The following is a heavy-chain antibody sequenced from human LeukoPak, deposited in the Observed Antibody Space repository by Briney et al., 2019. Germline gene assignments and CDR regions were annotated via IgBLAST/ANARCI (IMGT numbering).Heavy chain of an antibody. J-gene: IGHJ3*02. Sequence: GRSLRLSCAASGFTFSDYYMSWIRQAPGKGLEWVSYISSSGSTIYYADSVKGRFTISRDNAKNSLYLQMNSLRAEDTAVYYCAVVGATLTDAFDIWGQGTMVTVSS. D-gene: IGHD1-26*01. V-gene: IGHV3-11*04. CDR2: ISSSGSTI. CDR1: GFTFSDYY. CDR3: AVVGATLTDAFDI.